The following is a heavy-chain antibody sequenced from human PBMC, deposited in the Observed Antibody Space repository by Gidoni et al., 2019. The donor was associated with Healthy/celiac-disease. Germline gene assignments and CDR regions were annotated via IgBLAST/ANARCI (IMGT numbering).Heavy chain of an antibody. Sequence: VSAISGSGGSTYYADSVKGRFTISRDNSKNTLYLQMNSLRAEDTAVYYCAKGGDILTQYWGQGTLVTVSS. V-gene: IGHV3-23*01. J-gene: IGHJ4*02. CDR2: ISGSGGST. D-gene: IGHD3-9*01. CDR3: AKGGDILTQY.